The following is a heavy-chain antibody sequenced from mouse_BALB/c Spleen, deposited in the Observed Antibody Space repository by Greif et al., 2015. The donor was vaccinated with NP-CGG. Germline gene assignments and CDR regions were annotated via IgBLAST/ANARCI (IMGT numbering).Heavy chain of an antibody. CDR2: IDPANGNT. D-gene: IGHD3-2*01. CDR3: AQTARATPSWFAY. CDR1: GFNIKDTY. J-gene: IGHJ3*01. V-gene: IGHV14-3*02. Sequence: VQLQQSGAELVKPGASVKLSCTASGFNIKDTYMHWVRQRPEQGLEWIGRIDPANGNTKYDPKFQGKATITADTSSNTAYLQLSSLTSEDTAVYYCAQTARATPSWFAYWGQGTLVTVSA.